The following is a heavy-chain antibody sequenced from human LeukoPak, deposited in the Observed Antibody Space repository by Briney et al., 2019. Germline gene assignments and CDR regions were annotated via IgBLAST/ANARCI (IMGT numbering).Heavy chain of an antibody. V-gene: IGHV5-51*01. Sequence: GESLKISCKGSGYSFTSYWIGWVRQMPGKGLEWMGIIYPGDSDTRYSPSFQGQVTISADKSISTAYLQWSSLKASDTAMYYCARKVGSSWYNSWFDPWGQGALVTVSS. D-gene: IGHD6-13*01. CDR2: IYPGDSDT. CDR1: GYSFTSYW. J-gene: IGHJ5*02. CDR3: ARKVGSSWYNSWFDP.